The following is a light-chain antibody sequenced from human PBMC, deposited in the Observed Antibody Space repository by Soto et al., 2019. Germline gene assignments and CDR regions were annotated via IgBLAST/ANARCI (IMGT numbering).Light chain of an antibody. CDR2: AAS. V-gene: IGKV1-12*01. Sequence: DIQMTQSPSSVSSSVGDRVTMTCRASQGISSWLLWYQQKAGKAPKLLIYAASKLQSGVPSRFSGSGPGTAFTLTISSLQPEDSATYYCQQANNFPQTFGQGTTVEIK. J-gene: IGKJ1*01. CDR1: QGISSW. CDR3: QQANNFPQT.